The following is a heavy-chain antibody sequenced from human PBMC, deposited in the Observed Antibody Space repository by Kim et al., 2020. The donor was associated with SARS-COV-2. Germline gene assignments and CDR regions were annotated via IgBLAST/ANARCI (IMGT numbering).Heavy chain of an antibody. CDR2: IYYGGSI. Sequence: SETLSLTCGVSGAAITSPTYYWSWIRQHPGKGLEWIAYIYYGGSIHYNPSLKSRVSISLETSKKQFSLRVTSLTDADTAVYYCASGYKRLRWFGNVLAPNWFDSWGPGTRVIVSS. J-gene: IGHJ5*01. D-gene: IGHD3-10*01. CDR1: GAAITSPTYY. V-gene: IGHV4-31*11. CDR3: ASGYKRLRWFGNVLAPNWFDS.